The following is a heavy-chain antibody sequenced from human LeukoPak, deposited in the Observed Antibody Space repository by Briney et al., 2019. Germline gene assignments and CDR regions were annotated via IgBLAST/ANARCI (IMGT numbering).Heavy chain of an antibody. CDR2: INHSGST. D-gene: IGHD6-6*01. CDR1: GGSFSGYY. Sequence: SETLSLTCAVYGGSFSGYYWSWIRQPPGKGLEWIGEINHSGSTNYNPSLKSRVTISVDTSKNQFSLKLSSVTAADTAVYYCARGGIIAARPCVYWGQGTLVTVSS. CDR3: ARGGIIAARPCVY. V-gene: IGHV4-34*01. J-gene: IGHJ4*02.